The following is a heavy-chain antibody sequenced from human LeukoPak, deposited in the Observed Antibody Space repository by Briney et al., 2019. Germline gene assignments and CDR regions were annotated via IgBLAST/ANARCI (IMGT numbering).Heavy chain of an antibody. V-gene: IGHV3-11*01. CDR1: GFTFSDYY. CDR2: ISSSGSTI. D-gene: IGHD3-3*01. Sequence: GGSLRLSCAASGFTFSDYYMSWIRQAPGKGLEWVSYISSSGSTIYYADSVKGRFTISRDNAKNSPYLQMNSLRAEDTAAYYCARDTIFGFYFDYWGQGTLVTVSS. J-gene: IGHJ4*02. CDR3: ARDTIFGFYFDY.